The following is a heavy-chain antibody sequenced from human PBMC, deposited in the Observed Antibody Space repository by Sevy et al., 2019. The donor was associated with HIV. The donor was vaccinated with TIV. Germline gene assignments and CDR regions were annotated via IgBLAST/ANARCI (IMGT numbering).Heavy chain of an antibody. CDR1: GYPFTNYG. D-gene: IGHD3-22*01. V-gene: IGHV1-18*01. J-gene: IGHJ4*02. CDR2: MSTYNGNT. Sequence: ASVKVSCKTSGYPFTNYGVTWVRQAPGQGLEWMGWMSTYNGNTNYAQKYQGRVTMTTDTSTNTVYMELRSLRSDDTGIYYLSRVTFLYYIDYWGQGTLVTVSS. CDR3: SRVTFLYYIDY.